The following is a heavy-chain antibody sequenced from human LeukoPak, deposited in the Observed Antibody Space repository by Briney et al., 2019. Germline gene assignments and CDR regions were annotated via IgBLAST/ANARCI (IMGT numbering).Heavy chain of an antibody. V-gene: IGHV3-43*02. CDR1: GFTFDDYA. Sequence: GGSLRLSRAASGFTFDDYAMHSVRQAPGKGLECVCLISGDGGSTYYADSVKGRFTISRDNSKNSLYLQMNSLRTEDTALYYCAKDIWGMEAFDIWGQGTMVTVSS. J-gene: IGHJ3*02. CDR3: AKDIWGMEAFDI. D-gene: IGHD3-16*01. CDR2: ISGDGGST.